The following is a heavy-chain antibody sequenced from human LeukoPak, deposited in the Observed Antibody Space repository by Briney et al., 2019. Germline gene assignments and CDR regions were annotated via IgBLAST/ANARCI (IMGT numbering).Heavy chain of an antibody. CDR1: GFVFSGYG. D-gene: IGHD5-12*01. CDR3: ARIIINSGYSYGIDF. CDR2: VWHDGSNK. V-gene: IGHV3-33*01. J-gene: IGHJ4*02. Sequence: GGSLRLSCAASGFVFSGYGMHWVRQTPGKGLEWVAVVWHDGSNKYYRDSVKGRFTISRDNSKNTLFLQMNSLRADDTAVYYCARIIINSGYSYGIDFWGQGTLVTVSS.